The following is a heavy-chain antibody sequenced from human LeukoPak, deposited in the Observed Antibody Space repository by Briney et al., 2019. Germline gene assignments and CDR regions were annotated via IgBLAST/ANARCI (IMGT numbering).Heavy chain of an antibody. J-gene: IGHJ4*02. Sequence: GGSLRLSCAASGFTFSSYWMSWVRQAPGKGLEWVANIKQDGSEKYYVDSVKGRFTISRDNAKNSLYLQMSSLRAEDTAVYYCARATYYYDSSGYYKRYNFDYWGQGTLVTVSS. CDR3: ARATYYYDSSGYYKRYNFDY. D-gene: IGHD3-22*01. CDR2: IKQDGSEK. V-gene: IGHV3-7*01. CDR1: GFTFSSYW.